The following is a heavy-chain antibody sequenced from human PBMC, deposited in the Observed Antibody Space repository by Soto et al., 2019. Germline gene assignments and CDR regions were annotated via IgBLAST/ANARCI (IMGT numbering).Heavy chain of an antibody. J-gene: IGHJ1*01. D-gene: IGHD6-19*01. CDR2: ISSSSSTI. Sequence: EVQLVESGGGLVQPGGSLRLSCAASGFTFSSYSMNWVRQAPGKGLEWVSYISSSSSTIYYADSVQGRFTISRDNPKNSLYLQMTSLRAEDTAVYYCARDLPYIAVAGTSYSQHWGQGTLVTVSS. V-gene: IGHV3-48*01. CDR3: ARDLPYIAVAGTSYSQH. CDR1: GFTFSSYS.